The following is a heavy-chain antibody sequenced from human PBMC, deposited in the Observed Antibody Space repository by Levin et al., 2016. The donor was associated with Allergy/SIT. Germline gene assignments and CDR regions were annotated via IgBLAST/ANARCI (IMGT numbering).Heavy chain of an antibody. CDR2: ISSSGSTI. CDR1: GFTFSSYE. Sequence: LSLTCAASGFTFSSYEMNWVRQAPGKGLEWVSYISSSGSTIYYADSVKGRFTISRDNAKNSLYLQMNSLRAEDTAVYYCAKEEQQLALFYWGQGTLVTVSS. V-gene: IGHV3-48*03. J-gene: IGHJ4*02. D-gene: IGHD6-13*01. CDR3: AKEEQQLALFY.